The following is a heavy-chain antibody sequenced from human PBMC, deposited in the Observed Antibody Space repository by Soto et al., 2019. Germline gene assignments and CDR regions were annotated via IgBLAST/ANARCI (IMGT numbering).Heavy chain of an antibody. D-gene: IGHD2-2*01. Sequence: SETLSLTCTVSGGSISSGGYYWSWIRQHPGKGLEWIGYIYYSGSTYYNPSLKSRVTISVDTSKNQFSLKLSSVTAADTAVYFCARCSTSPNLFDYWGQGTLVTVSS. CDR3: ARCSTSPNLFDY. V-gene: IGHV4-31*03. CDR1: GGSISSGGYY. J-gene: IGHJ4*02. CDR2: IYYSGST.